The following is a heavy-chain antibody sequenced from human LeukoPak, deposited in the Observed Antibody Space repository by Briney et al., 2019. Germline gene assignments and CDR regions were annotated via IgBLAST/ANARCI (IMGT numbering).Heavy chain of an antibody. CDR3: ARAKGKPRRPRGGLKYYYYYMDV. V-gene: IGHV1-8*01. CDR1: GYTFTSYD. Sequence: ASVKVSCKASGYTFTSYDINWVRQATGQGLEWMGWMNPNSGNTGYAQKFQGRVTMTKNTSISTAYMELSSLRSEDTAVYYCARAKGKPRRPRGGLKYYYYYMDVWGKATTVTVS. CDR2: MNPNSGNT. D-gene: IGHD3-10*01. J-gene: IGHJ6*03.